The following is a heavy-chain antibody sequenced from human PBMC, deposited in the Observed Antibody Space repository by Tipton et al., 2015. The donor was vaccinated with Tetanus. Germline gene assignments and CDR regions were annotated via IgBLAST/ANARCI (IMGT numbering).Heavy chain of an antibody. CDR3: ARIRQVGKPGPFFDY. D-gene: IGHD7-27*01. CDR2: IYYIGTT. Sequence: TLSLTCTVSGGSISSYDYWGWMRQPPGKGLEWIGTIYYIGTTSYNPSLQTRATISVDTSKNQFSLKLSSVTAADTAVYYCARIRQVGKPGPFFDYWGQGTLVTVSS. V-gene: IGHV4-39*07. CDR1: GGSISSYDY. J-gene: IGHJ4*02.